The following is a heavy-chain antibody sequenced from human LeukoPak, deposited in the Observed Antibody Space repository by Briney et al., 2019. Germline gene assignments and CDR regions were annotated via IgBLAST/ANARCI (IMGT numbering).Heavy chain of an antibody. CDR2: ISGSGGNT. CDR3: ASPPPYSSGYYLY. V-gene: IGHV3-23*01. Sequence: GGSLRLSCAASGFTFSSYAMSWVRQAPGKGLEWVSAISGSGGNTYYIDSVKGRFTISRDNSKNTLYLQMNSLRPEDTAVYFCASPPPYSSGYYLYWGLGTLVTVSS. CDR1: GFTFSSYA. J-gene: IGHJ4*02. D-gene: IGHD3-22*01.